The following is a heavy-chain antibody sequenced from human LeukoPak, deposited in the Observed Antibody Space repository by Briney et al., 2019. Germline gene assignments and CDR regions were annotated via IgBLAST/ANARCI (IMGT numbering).Heavy chain of an antibody. V-gene: IGHV4-59*01. CDR2: IYYSGST. CDR1: GGSISSYY. Sequence: SETLSLTCTVSGGSISSYYWSWIRQPPGKGLEWIGYIYYSGSTNYNPSLKSRVTISVDTSKNQFSLKLSSVTAADTAVYYCARDGQLDAFDIWGQGTMVTVSP. D-gene: IGHD5-18*01. CDR3: ARDGQLDAFDI. J-gene: IGHJ3*02.